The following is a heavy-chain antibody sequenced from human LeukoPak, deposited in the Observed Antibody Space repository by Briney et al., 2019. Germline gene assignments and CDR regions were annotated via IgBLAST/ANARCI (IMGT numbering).Heavy chain of an antibody. J-gene: IGHJ3*02. V-gene: IGHV1-2*02. Sequence: ASVKVSCKASGYTFIGHYIHWVRQAPGQGLEWMGWVNPDSGGTNYAQKFQDRVTMNRDTSITTAYMELSRLTSDDTAIYYCARIMEYYDFTPRGFDIWGQGTMVAVSS. D-gene: IGHD3/OR15-3a*01. CDR1: GYTFIGHY. CDR3: ARIMEYYDFTPRGFDI. CDR2: VNPDSGGT.